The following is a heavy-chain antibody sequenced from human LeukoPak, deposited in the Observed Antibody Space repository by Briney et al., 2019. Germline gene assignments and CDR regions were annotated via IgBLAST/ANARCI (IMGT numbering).Heavy chain of an antibody. D-gene: IGHD2-21*02. V-gene: IGHV3-20*04. Sequence: GGSLRLSCAASGFTFDDHVMVWVRQAPGKGLEGVSGINWNGATTGYADSVKGRFTISRDNVRNSLYLQMDSLRAEDTALYFCARGENVVTSPHCFDVWGPGRMVTVSS. J-gene: IGHJ3*01. CDR1: GFTFDDHV. CDR2: INWNGATT. CDR3: ARGENVVTSPHCFDV.